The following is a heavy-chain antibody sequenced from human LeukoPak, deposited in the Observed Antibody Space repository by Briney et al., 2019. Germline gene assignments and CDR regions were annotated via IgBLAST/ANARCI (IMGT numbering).Heavy chain of an antibody. CDR2: ISGSGGST. CDR3: AKDQFYYYMDV. D-gene: IGHD5-24*01. Sequence: PGGSLRLSCAVSGFTFSSFSMNWVRQAPGKGLEWVSSISGSGGSTYYADSVKGRFTISRDNSKNTLYLQMNSLRAEDTAVYYCAKDQFYYYMDVWGKGTTVTVSS. J-gene: IGHJ6*03. V-gene: IGHV3-23*01. CDR1: GFTFSSFS.